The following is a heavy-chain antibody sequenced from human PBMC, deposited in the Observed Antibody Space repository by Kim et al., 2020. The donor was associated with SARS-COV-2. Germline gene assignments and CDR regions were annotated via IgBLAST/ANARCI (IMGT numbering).Heavy chain of an antibody. Sequence: NYSPSLERRLTVSVDTSKNQFSLKLTSVTAAETAVYYCARGDTFGKFYDYWGRGALVIVSS. J-gene: IGHJ4*02. V-gene: IGHV4-4*06. CDR3: ARGDTFGKFYDY. D-gene: IGHD3-10*01.